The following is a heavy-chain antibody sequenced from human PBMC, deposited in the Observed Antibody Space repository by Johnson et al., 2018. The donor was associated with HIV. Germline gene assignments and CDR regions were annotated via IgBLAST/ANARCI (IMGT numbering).Heavy chain of an antibody. V-gene: IGHV3-66*02. CDR2: VYSGGTT. Sequence: EVQLVESGGGVVQPGRSLRLSCAASGFTVSSNYMSWVRQAPGKGLESVSVVYSGGTTHYADSVKGRSTISRDNSKNTLYLQMNSLRAEDTAVYYCTRRSPYDAFDIWGQGTMVTVSS. J-gene: IGHJ3*02. CDR1: GFTVSSNY. CDR3: TRRSPYDAFDI.